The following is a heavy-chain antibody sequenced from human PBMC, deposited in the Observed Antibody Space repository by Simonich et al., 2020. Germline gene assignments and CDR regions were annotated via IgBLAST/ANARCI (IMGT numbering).Heavy chain of an antibody. D-gene: IGHD2-15*01. J-gene: IGHJ4*02. Sequence: QVQLVESGGGVVQPGRSLRLSCAASGFTFSSYGMHWVRQAQGKGLEWVAVIWYDGSNKYYADSVKGRFTISKDKSKNTLYLQMNSLRAEDTAVYYCARDRYCSGGSCYYFDYWGQGTLVTVSS. CDR3: ARDRYCSGGSCYYFDY. CDR1: GFTFSSYG. CDR2: IWYDGSNK. V-gene: IGHV3-33*01.